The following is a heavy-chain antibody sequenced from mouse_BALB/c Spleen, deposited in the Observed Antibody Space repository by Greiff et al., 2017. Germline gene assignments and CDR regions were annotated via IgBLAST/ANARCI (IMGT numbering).Heavy chain of an antibody. V-gene: IGHV1S137*01. CDR1: GYTFTDYA. Sequence: VQLQQSGAELVRPGVSVKISCKGSGYTFTDYAMHWVKQSHAKSLEWIGVISTYYGDASYNQKFKGKATMTVDKSSSTAYMELARLTSEDSAIYYCARGGSHLSYYYAMDYWGQGTSVTVSS. D-gene: IGHD2-3*01. CDR3: ARGGSHLSYYYAMDY. CDR2: ISTYYGDA. J-gene: IGHJ4*01.